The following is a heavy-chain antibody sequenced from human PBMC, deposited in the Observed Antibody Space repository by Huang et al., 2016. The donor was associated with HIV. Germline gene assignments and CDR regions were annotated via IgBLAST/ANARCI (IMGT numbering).Heavy chain of an antibody. CDR1: GYAFADYF. Sequence: QVQLVQSGAEVKKPGASVKVSCKPSGYAFADYFIHWVRQAPGQGLEWMAWVNPTNGATNYDQKFLGRLTVTGDPSMRTAYMELSGLTSDDTAKYYCTRDGVAPDEEFDYWGQGTVIIVSS. V-gene: IGHV1-2*02. D-gene: IGHD5-12*01. CDR3: TRDGVAPDEEFDY. J-gene: IGHJ4*02. CDR2: VNPTNGAT.